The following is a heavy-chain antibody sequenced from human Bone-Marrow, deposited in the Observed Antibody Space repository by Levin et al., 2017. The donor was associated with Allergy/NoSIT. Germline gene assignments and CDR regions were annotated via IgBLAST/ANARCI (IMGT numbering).Heavy chain of an antibody. CDR3: ARGGFDSSNGYDSFFDV. D-gene: IGHD3-3*01. V-gene: IGHV4-61*02. CDR1: GDSISAAGFS. Sequence: SETLSLTCTVSGDSISAAGFSWNWLRQPAGEALEWIGRIYSRGSVEYHRSFKSRVTLSVDTSKNQFSLSLKSLTAADTAHYYCARGGFDSSNGYDSFFDVWGRGSLVTVAS. CDR2: IYSRGSV. J-gene: IGHJ4*02.